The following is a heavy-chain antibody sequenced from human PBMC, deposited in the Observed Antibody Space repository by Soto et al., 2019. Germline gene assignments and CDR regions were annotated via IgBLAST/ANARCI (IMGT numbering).Heavy chain of an antibody. D-gene: IGHD3-9*01. J-gene: IGHJ3*02. V-gene: IGHV3-23*01. CDR1: AFTHSSYA. Sequence: EGSLRLSCAPSAFTHSSYAVRWVRQDSGKSLEWVSAISGSGGSTYYADSVKGWFTISRDNSKNKLYQQLNSLRAEDPAVYYCAKDRDTIFWPPDACDSLSKGTIGAVSS. CDR3: AKDRDTIFWPPDACDS. CDR2: ISGSGGST.